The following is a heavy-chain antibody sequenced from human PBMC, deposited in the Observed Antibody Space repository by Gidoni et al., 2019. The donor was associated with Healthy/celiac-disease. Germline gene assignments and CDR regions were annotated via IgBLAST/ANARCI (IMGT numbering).Heavy chain of an antibody. Sequence: PGKGLVWVSRINSDGSSTSYADSVKGRFTISRDNAKNTLYLQMNSLRAEDTAVYYCARDRGQLRYFDWLPNYYDYGMDVWGQGTTVTVSS. CDR3: ARDRGQLRYFDWLPNYYDYGMDV. V-gene: IGHV3-74*01. D-gene: IGHD3-9*01. CDR2: INSDGSST. J-gene: IGHJ6*02.